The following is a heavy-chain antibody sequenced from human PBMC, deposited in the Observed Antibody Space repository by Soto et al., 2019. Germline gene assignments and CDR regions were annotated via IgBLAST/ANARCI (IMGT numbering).Heavy chain of an antibody. J-gene: IGHJ4*02. CDR1: GYTFSDYG. CDR3: AREPGGYSYGDS. V-gene: IGHV1-18*01. Sequence: QVQLVQSGAEVQKPGASVRVSCKPSGYTFSDYGISWVRQAPGQGLEWMGWVNIYRGTTNYAQKFQGRVTMTTDTSTTTAYLDLTSLTSDDTAVYYCAREPGGYSYGDSWRQGTLVTVSS. CDR2: VNIYRGTT. D-gene: IGHD5-18*01.